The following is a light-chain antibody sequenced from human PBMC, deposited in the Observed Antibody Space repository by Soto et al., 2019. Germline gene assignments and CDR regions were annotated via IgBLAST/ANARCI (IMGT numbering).Light chain of an antibody. J-gene: IGKJ1*01. CDR3: QPYATSLLM. CDR1: QSVSNNY. CDR2: DAS. V-gene: IGKV3-20*01. Sequence: DIVLTQSPGTLSLSPGERATLSCRASQSVSNNYLAWYQQKPCQSPRLLIDDASRRATGIPESFSGSESGTDFTLTITGLEAEAFALYYCQPYATSLLMFGQPTRVEI.